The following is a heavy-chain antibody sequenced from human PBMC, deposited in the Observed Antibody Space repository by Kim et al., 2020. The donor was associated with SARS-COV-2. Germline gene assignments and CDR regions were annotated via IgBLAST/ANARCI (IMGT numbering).Heavy chain of an antibody. J-gene: IGHJ6*04. CDR3: ARVVPAAISGYYGMDV. Sequence: KCQGRVTITRDTSASTAYMELSSLRSEDTAVYYCARVVPAAISGYYGMDVWGKGTTVTVSS. D-gene: IGHD2-2*01. V-gene: IGHV1-3*01.